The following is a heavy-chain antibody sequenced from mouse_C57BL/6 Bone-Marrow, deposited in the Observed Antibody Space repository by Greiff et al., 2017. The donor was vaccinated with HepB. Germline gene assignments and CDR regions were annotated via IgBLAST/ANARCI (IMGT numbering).Heavy chain of an antibody. V-gene: IGHV1-15*01. J-gene: IGHJ3*01. D-gene: IGHD2-4*01. CDR2: IDPETGGT. CDR1: GYTFTDYE. Sequence: QVQLQQSGAELVRPGASVTLSCKASGYTFTDYEMHWVKQTPVHGLEWIGAIDPETGGTAYNQKFKGKAILTADKSSSTAYMELRSLTSEDSAVYYCTRWRTMTGAYWGQGTRVTVSA. CDR3: TRWRTMTGAY.